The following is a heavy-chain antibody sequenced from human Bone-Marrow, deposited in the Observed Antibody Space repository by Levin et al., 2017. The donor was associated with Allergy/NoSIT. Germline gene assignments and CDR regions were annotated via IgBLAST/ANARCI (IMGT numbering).Heavy chain of an antibody. V-gene: IGHV3-48*03. Sequence: QAGGSLRLSCVVSGFTFSNYEMSWVRQAPGKGLEWVSYISATSSHKYYAGSVKGRFTVSRDNVKSSMYLGLNALRVEDTAVYYCARIRNGYSLGDVSDSWGHGTMVIVSS. CDR2: ISATSSHK. D-gene: IGHD2-15*01. CDR1: GFTFSNYE. J-gene: IGHJ3*02. CDR3: ARIRNGYSLGDVSDS.